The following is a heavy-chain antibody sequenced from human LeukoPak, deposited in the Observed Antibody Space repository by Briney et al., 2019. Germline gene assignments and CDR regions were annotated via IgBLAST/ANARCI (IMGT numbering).Heavy chain of an antibody. D-gene: IGHD1-26*01. CDR3: ARVLGGSCHFDY. J-gene: IGHJ4*02. V-gene: IGHV1-2*02. CDR1: GYTFTGYY. Sequence: ASVKVSCKASGYTFTGYYMPWVRQAPGQGLEWMGWINPNSGGTNYAQKFQGRVTMTRDTSISTAYMELSRLRSDDTAVYYCARVLGGSCHFDYWGQGTLVTVSS. CDR2: INPNSGGT.